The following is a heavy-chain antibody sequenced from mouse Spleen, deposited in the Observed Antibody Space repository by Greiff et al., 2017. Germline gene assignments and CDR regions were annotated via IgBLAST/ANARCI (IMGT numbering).Heavy chain of an antibody. CDR1: GYTFTSYW. CDR2: IDPSDSYT. V-gene: IGHV1-59*01. D-gene: IGHD2-4*01. CDR3: ARGGDIYYDYDKGYAMDY. J-gene: IGHJ4*01. Sequence: QVQLQQPGAELVRPGTSVKLSCKASGYTFTSYWMHWVKQRPGQGLEWIGVIDPSDSYTNYNQKFKGKATLTVDTSSSTAYMQLSSLTSEDSAVYYCARGGDIYYDYDKGYAMDYWGQGTSVTVSS.